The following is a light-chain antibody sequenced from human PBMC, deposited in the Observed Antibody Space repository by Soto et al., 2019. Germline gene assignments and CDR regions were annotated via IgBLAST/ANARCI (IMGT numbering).Light chain of an antibody. CDR1: SSNIGRNS. CDR2: SSD. CDR3: AAWDDSLNGVL. J-gene: IGLJ2*01. V-gene: IGLV1-44*01. Sequence: QSVLTQPPSASGTPGQRVTISCSGRSSNIGRNSVNWYQHLPGTAPKLLIHSSDQRPSGVPDRFAGSKSGTSASLAIRGLQSEDEAQYYCAAWDDSLNGVLFGGGTKLTVL.